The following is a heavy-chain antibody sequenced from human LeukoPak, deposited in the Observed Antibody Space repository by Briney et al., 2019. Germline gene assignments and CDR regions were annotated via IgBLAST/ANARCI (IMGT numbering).Heavy chain of an antibody. Sequence: SETLSLTCTVSGGSLTNYYWSWIRQPPGKGLEWIGHSYYSGITNYSPSLKSRVTISVDTSKNQFSLRLSSVTAADTAVYYCVRGGSSSWPYYYYCMDVWGKGTTVTVSS. D-gene: IGHD6-13*01. CDR3: VRGGSSSWPYYYYCMDV. CDR2: SYYSGIT. J-gene: IGHJ6*03. V-gene: IGHV4-59*01. CDR1: GGSLTNYY.